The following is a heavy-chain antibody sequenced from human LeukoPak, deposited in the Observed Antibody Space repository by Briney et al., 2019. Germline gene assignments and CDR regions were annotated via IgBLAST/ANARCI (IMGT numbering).Heavy chain of an antibody. V-gene: IGHV3-48*01. D-gene: IGHD2-2*02. CDR1: GFTFSSYS. CDR3: ARAPAAIRGWFDP. Sequence: GGSLRLSCAASGFTFSSYSMNWVRQAPGKGLEWVSYISSSSSTIYYADSVKGRFTISRDNAKNSLYLQMNSLGAEDTAVYYCARAPAAIRGWFDPWGQGTLVTVSS. J-gene: IGHJ5*02. CDR2: ISSSSSTI.